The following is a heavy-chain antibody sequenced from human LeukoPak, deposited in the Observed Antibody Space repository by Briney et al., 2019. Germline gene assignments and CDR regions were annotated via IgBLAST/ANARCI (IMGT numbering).Heavy chain of an antibody. CDR1: GFTFSSYA. V-gene: IGHV3-30-3*01. CDR3: APIAIRSGY. Sequence: GGSLRLSCAASGFTFSSYAMHWVRQAPGKGLEWVADISYDGSNKYYADSVKGRLTISRDNSKSTLYLQMNSLRAEDTAVYYCAPIAIRSGYWGQGTLVTVSS. J-gene: IGHJ4*02. D-gene: IGHD3-9*01. CDR2: ISYDGSNK.